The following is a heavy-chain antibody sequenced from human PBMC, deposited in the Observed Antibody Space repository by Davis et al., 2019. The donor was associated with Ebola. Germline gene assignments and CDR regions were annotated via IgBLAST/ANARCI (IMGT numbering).Heavy chain of an antibody. CDR3: ARGGVAYSDLDY. CDR1: GYTFTSYY. V-gene: IGHV1-8*02. CDR2: MNPNSGNT. J-gene: IGHJ4*02. Sequence: SVTVSCKASGYTFTSYYMHWVRHAPGQGLEWMGWMNPNSGNTGYAQKFQGRVTMTRENSMSTAYMELTSLRSDDTAVYFCARGGVAYSDLDYWGQGTLVAVSS. D-gene: IGHD2-21*01.